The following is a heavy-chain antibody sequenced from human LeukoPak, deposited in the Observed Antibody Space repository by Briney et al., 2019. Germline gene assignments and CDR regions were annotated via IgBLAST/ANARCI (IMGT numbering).Heavy chain of an antibody. CDR3: VKDIGTVGASPFDY. V-gene: IGHV3-23*01. CDR1: GFTFSNFA. CDR2: ISGGGRSI. D-gene: IGHD1-26*01. J-gene: IGHJ4*02. Sequence: GGSLTLSCAASGFTFSNFAMTWVRQAPGKGLEWVSGISGGGRSIYYTDSVKGRFTVSRDNLKSTLTLQMNSLRAEDTAVYYCVKDIGTVGASPFDYWGQGTLVSVSS.